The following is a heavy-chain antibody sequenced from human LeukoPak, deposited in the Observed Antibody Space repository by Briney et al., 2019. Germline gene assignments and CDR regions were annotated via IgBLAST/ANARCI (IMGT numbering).Heavy chain of an antibody. CDR3: ARQDSYYDSSGYPLSVGMDV. CDR1: GYSFTNYW. V-gene: IGHV5-51*01. Sequence: GESLKISCKGSGYSFTNYWIAWVRQMPGKGLEWMGIIYPGDSDTRYSPSFQGQVTISADKSISTAYLQWSSLKASDTAMYYCARQDSYYDSSGYPLSVGMDVWGQGTTVTVSS. D-gene: IGHD3-22*01. J-gene: IGHJ6*02. CDR2: IYPGDSDT.